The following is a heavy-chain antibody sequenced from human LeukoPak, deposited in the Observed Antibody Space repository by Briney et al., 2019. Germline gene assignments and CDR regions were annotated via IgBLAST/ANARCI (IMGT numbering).Heavy chain of an antibody. CDR1: GYTFTSYY. J-gene: IGHJ5*02. CDR3: ALGDPRSWFDP. D-gene: IGHD4-17*01. Sequence: ASVKVSCKASGYTFTSYYVHWVRQAPGQGLEWMGIINPGGGSTSYAQKFQGRVTMTRDTSTSTVYMELSSLRSEDTAVYYCALGDPRSWFDPWGQGTLVTVSS. V-gene: IGHV1-46*03. CDR2: INPGGGST.